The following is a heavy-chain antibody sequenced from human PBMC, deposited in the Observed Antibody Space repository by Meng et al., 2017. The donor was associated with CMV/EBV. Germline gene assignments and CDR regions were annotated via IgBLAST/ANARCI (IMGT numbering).Heavy chain of an antibody. Sequence: GGSLRPSCAASGFILSTYAMNWVRQAPGKGLEWVSGISNSDGSTYYADSVKGRFTISRDNSKDTLYLQMSSLRAEDTAVYYCVRPSFGGAFDIWGQGALVTVSS. CDR3: VRPSFGGAFDI. CDR1: GFILSTYA. V-gene: IGHV3-23*01. J-gene: IGHJ3*02. D-gene: IGHD3-10*01. CDR2: ISNSDGST.